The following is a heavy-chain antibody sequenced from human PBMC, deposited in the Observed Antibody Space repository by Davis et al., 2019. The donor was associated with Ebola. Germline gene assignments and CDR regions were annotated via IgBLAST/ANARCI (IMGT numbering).Heavy chain of an antibody. D-gene: IGHD1-1*01. J-gene: IGHJ6*02. CDR1: GGSISSGGYY. CDR3: ARGLFWSGLDV. Sequence: MPSETLSLTCTVSGGSISSGGYYWSWIRQHPGKGLEWIGYIYYSGSTYYNPSLKSRVTISVDTSKNQFSLRLRSVTAADMAVYYCARGLFWSGLDVWGQGTTVTVSS. V-gene: IGHV4-31*03. CDR2: IYYSGST.